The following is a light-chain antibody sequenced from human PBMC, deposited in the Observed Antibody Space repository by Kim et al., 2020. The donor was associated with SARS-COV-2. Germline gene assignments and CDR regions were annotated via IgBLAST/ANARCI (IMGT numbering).Light chain of an antibody. V-gene: IGKV1-6*01. CDR3: IQEYIFPCS. Sequence: AIQMTQSPFSLSASIGDRVTITCRASQDIGTGLAWYQQIPGKAPKLLIYGASTLHSGVPSRFSGSGSGTDFTLTISGLQPEDFATYYWIQEYIFPCSFGPGTKVDIK. J-gene: IGKJ3*01. CDR2: GAS. CDR1: QDIGTG.